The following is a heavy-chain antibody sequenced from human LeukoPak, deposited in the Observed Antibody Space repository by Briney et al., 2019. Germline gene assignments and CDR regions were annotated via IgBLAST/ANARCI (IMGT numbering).Heavy chain of an antibody. CDR1: GYTFTNFW. D-gene: IGHD6-19*01. Sequence: GESLKISCQASGYTFTNFWIGWVRQMPGKGLEWMGNIYPGDSDIKYSPSFQGQVIISADKSISTAYLQWSSLKASDTAVYYCARRHLGGWKYFDHWGQGTLVTVSS. CDR3: ARRHLGGWKYFDH. V-gene: IGHV5-51*01. J-gene: IGHJ4*02. CDR2: IYPGDSDI.